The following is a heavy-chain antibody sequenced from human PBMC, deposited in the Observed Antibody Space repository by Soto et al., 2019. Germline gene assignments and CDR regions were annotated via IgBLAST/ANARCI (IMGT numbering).Heavy chain of an antibody. J-gene: IGHJ4*02. CDR2: ISYDGSNK. CDR3: ARHKRDLRILEWSYYFDY. D-gene: IGHD3-3*01. CDR1: GFTFSSYA. Sequence: QVQLVESGGGVVQPGRSLRLSCAASGFTFSSYAMHWVRQAPGKGLEWVAVISYDGSNKYYADSVKGRFSISRDNSKNTLYLQMNILRAEDTAVYYCARHKRDLRILEWSYYFDYWGQGNLVTVSS. V-gene: IGHV3-30-3*01.